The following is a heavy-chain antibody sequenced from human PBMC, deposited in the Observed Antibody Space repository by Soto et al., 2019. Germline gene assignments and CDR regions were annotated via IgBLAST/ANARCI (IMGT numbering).Heavy chain of an antibody. Sequence: QVQLQQWGAGLLKPSETLSLTCAVYGGSFSGYYWSWIRQPPGKGLEWIGEINHSGSTNYNPSLKSRVPISEDTSKNQFSLKLSSVTAADTAVYYCARLYYDILTGYSYNWFDPWGQGTLVTVSS. D-gene: IGHD3-9*01. CDR1: GGSFSGYY. CDR3: ARLYYDILTGYSYNWFDP. V-gene: IGHV4-34*01. J-gene: IGHJ5*02. CDR2: INHSGST.